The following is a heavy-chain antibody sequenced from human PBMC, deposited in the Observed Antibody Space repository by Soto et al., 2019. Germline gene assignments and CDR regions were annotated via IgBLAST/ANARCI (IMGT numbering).Heavy chain of an antibody. CDR2: VHPNSGGT. CDR1: GYTFSVYH. CDR3: AKGVLSFHYGMEV. D-gene: IGHD3-10*01. J-gene: IGHJ6*02. V-gene: IGHV1-2*02. Sequence: ASVKVSCKASGYTFSVYHMHWVRQAPGQGLEWMGWVHPNSGGTNYAQSFEGRVTMTRDTSINTAYMELSRLTSDDTAVYFCAKGVLSFHYGMEVWGQGATVTVSS.